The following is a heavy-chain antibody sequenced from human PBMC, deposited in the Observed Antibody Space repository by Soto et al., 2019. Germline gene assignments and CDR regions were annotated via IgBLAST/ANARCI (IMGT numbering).Heavy chain of an antibody. Sequence: QVQLVQSGAEVKKPGSSVKVSCKASGGTFSSYAISWVRQAPGQGLEWMGGIIPIFGTANYAQKSQGRVTTTADGSRRTAYMGLGSLRSEDPAVYYWARDHSYCSGGSCYAYYYGMDVWGQGTTVTVSS. CDR2: IIPIFGTA. V-gene: IGHV1-69*12. D-gene: IGHD2-15*01. CDR1: GGTFSSYA. J-gene: IGHJ6*02. CDR3: ARDHSYCSGGSCYAYYYGMDV.